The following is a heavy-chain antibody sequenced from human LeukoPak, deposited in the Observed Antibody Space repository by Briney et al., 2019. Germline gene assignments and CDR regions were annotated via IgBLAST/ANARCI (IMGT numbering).Heavy chain of an antibody. J-gene: IGHJ6*02. V-gene: IGHV1-69*05. Sequence: ASVKVSCKASGGTFSSYAISWVRQAPGQGLEWMGGIIPIFGTANYAQKFQGRVTITTDESTSTAYMELSSLRSEDTAVYYCATDLTTGFYYYYYGMDVWGQGTTVTVSS. CDR1: GGTFSSYA. D-gene: IGHD4-17*01. CDR2: IIPIFGTA. CDR3: ATDLTTGFYYYYYGMDV.